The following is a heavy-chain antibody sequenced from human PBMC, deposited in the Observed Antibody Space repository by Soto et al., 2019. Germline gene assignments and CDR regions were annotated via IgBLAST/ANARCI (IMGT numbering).Heavy chain of an antibody. CDR3: ARVLSGSSLFDY. Sequence: SSETLSLTCTVSGGSIISDYWSWIRQPPGKGLEWIGYISYSGSTNYNPPLKSLVTISVDTSKNQFSLKLFSVTAADTAVYYCARVLSGSSLFDYWGQGTLVTVSS. CDR2: ISYSGST. V-gene: IGHV4-59*01. D-gene: IGHD1-26*01. CDR1: GGSIISDY. J-gene: IGHJ4*02.